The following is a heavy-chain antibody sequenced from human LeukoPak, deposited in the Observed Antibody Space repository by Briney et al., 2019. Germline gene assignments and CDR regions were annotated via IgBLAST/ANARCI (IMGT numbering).Heavy chain of an antibody. CDR3: ARDGVDYGDYWNWFDP. J-gene: IGHJ5*02. V-gene: IGHV1-18*01. D-gene: IGHD4-17*01. CDR2: ISAYNGNT. CDR1: GYTFTSYG. Sequence: ASVKVSCKASGYTFTSYGISWVRQAPGQGLEWMGWISAYNGNTNYAQKLQGRVTMTTDTSASTAYMELRSLRSDDTAVYYCARDGVDYGDYWNWFDPWGQGTLVTVSS.